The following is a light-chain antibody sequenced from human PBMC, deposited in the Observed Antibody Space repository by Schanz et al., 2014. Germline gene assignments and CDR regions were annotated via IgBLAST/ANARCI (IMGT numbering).Light chain of an antibody. CDR2: AAS. CDR3: QQYESYPRT. V-gene: IGKV1-9*01. Sequence: IQLTQSPSSLSASVGDRVTITCRASQGISSYLAWYHQKPGKAPKLLIYAASTLQSGVPSRFSGSGSGTDFTLTISSLQPEGFATYCCQQYESYPRTFGQGTKVEIK. J-gene: IGKJ1*01. CDR1: QGISSY.